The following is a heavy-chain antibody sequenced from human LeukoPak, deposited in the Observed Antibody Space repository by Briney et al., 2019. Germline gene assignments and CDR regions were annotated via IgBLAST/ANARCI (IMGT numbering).Heavy chain of an antibody. CDR2: LRYDGSNQ. D-gene: IGHD3-9*01. CDR3: ARDDPHYDILTGYYPIDS. CDR1: GFTFIRNG. V-gene: IGHV3-30*02. Sequence: GGSLRLSCEASGFTFIRNGMHWVRQAPGKGPEWVAFLRYDGSNQYYADSVQGRFTISRDNSKNTLYLQMYSLRAEDTAVYYCARDDPHYDILTGYYPIDSWGKGTLVTVSS. J-gene: IGHJ4*02.